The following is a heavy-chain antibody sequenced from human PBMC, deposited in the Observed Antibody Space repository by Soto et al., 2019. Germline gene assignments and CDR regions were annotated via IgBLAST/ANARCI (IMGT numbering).Heavy chain of an antibody. CDR3: ARVQCSAGTCLHGLKG. CDR2: TYYRSKWVL. D-gene: IGHD2-15*01. Sequence: SQSLSLTCAISGHSVSSSGAAWNWIRQSPSRGLEWLGRTYYRSKWVLDYAAFVESRMTINVDTSRNQFSLHLNSVSPDDTSVYYSARVQCSAGTCLHGLKGCGQG. J-gene: IGHJ1*01. CDR1: GHSVSSSGAA. V-gene: IGHV6-1*01.